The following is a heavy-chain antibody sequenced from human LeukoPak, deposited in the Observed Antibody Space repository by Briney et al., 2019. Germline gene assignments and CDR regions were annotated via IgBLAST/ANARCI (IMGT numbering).Heavy chain of an antibody. D-gene: IGHD3-10*01. CDR1: GYTFTSYD. CDR2: MNPNIGNT. V-gene: IGHV1-8*01. CDR3: ARAVYYYGSGSYYNFWSSGSNWFDP. Sequence: ASVKVSCKASGYTFTSYDINWVRQATGQGLEWMGWMNPNIGNTGYAQKFQGRVTMTSNTSISTAYMELSSLRSEDTAVYYCARAVYYYGSGSYYNFWSSGSNWFDPWGQGTLVTVSS. J-gene: IGHJ5*02.